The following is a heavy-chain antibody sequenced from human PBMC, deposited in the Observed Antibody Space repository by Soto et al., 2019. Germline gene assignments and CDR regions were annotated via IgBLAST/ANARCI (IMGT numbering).Heavy chain of an antibody. CDR2: IIPIFGTA. J-gene: IGHJ6*02. CDR1: GGTFSSYA. CDR3: ARDRGCSGGSCYSTYYYGMDV. Sequence: QVQLVQSGAEVKKPGSSVKVSCKASGGTFSSYAISWVRQAPGQGLEWMGGIIPIFGTANYAQKFQGRVTITADESTSTAYMELSSLRSEDTAVYYCARDRGCSGGSCYSTYYYGMDVWGQGTTVTVSS. V-gene: IGHV1-69*01. D-gene: IGHD2-15*01.